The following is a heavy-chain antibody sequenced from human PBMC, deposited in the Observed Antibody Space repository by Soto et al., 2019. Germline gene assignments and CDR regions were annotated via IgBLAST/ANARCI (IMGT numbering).Heavy chain of an antibody. V-gene: IGHV4-39*01. CDR1: GGSISSSSYY. Sequence: KPSETLSLTCTVSGGSISSSSYYWGWIRQPPGKGLEWIGSIYYSGSTYYNPSLKSRVTISVDTSKNQFSLKLSSVTAADTAVYYCARRETYYDFWSGYSPYYYYGMDVWGQGTTVTVSS. D-gene: IGHD3-3*01. CDR2: IYYSGST. CDR3: ARRETYYDFWSGYSPYYYYGMDV. J-gene: IGHJ6*02.